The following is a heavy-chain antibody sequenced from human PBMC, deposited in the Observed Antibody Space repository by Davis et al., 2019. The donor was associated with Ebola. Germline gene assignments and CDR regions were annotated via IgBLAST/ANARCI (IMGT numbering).Heavy chain of an antibody. D-gene: IGHD4-11*01. CDR3: ARDIPFSSYDY. CDR1: GFTFSNHA. J-gene: IGHJ4*02. Sequence: PGGSLRLSCAASGFTFSNHAMSWVRQAPGKGLEWVSSISISAERTFYTDSVKGRFTISRHNFVNSLFLQMNSLRAEDTAVYYCARDIPFSSYDYWGQGTLVTVSS. CDR2: ISISAERT. V-gene: IGHV3-23*01.